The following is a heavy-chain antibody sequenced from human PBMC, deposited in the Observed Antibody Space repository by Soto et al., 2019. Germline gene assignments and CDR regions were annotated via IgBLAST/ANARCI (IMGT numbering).Heavy chain of an antibody. V-gene: IGHV4-4*02. Sequence: KPSETLSLTCAVSGGSISSSNWWSWVRQPPGKGLEWIGEIYHSGSTNYNPSLKSRVTISVDKSKNQFSLKLSSVTAADTAVYYCARGRPMVRGVTNYYYYYGMDVWGQGTTVTVSS. J-gene: IGHJ6*02. D-gene: IGHD3-10*01. CDR3: ARGRPMVRGVTNYYYYYGMDV. CDR1: GGSISSSNW. CDR2: IYHSGST.